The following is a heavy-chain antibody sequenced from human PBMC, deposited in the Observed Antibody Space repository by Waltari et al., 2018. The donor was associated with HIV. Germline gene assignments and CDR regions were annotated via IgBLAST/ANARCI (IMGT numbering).Heavy chain of an antibody. D-gene: IGHD2-8*01. CDR1: GGSISSSRYY. CDR3: ARDGYCTNGVCYTYYYGMDV. V-gene: IGHV4-39*07. J-gene: IGHJ6*02. CDR2: IYYSGST. Sequence: QLQLQESGPGLVKPSETLSLTYTVSGGSISSSRYYWGWIRQPPGKGLEWIGSIYYSGSTYYNPSLKSRVTISVDTSKNQFSLKLSSVTAADTAVYYCARDGYCTNGVCYTYYYGMDVWGQGTTVTVSS.